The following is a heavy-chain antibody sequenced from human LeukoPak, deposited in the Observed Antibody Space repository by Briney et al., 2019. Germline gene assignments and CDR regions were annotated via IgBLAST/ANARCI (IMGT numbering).Heavy chain of an antibody. CDR2: IDPNNGGR. J-gene: IGHJ6*02. CDR3: ATASLTYYDILTGYYIDYYYYYGTDV. CDR1: GYSFTGYC. D-gene: IGHD3-9*01. Sequence: ASGKLCRKASGYSFTGYCIHWVRQAPGQGLGRVGGIDPNNGGRNKAQKFQGRVTMTRDTSISTAYMELRRLRSDDTAVYYCATASLTYYDILTGYYIDYYYYYGTDVWGQGTTVTVSS. V-gene: IGHV1-2*02.